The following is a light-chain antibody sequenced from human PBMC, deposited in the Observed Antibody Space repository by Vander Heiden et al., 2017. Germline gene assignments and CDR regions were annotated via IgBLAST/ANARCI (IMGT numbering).Light chain of an antibody. Sequence: VMTQSPLSLPVTPGEPASISCRSSQSLLHSNGYNYLDWYLQKPGQSPQLLIYLGSNRASGVPDRFSGSGSGTDFTLKISRVEAEDVGVYYCMQALQTPYTFGQGTKLEIK. CDR1: QSLLHSNGYNY. V-gene: IGKV2-28*01. J-gene: IGKJ2*01. CDR3: MQALQTPYT. CDR2: LGS.